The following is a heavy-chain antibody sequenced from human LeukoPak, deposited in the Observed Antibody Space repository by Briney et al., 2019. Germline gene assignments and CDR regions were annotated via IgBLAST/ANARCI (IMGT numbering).Heavy chain of an antibody. CDR2: ISSSGSTI. D-gene: IGHD6-19*01. V-gene: IGHV3-11*01. J-gene: IGHJ4*02. CDR3: ARVGPYSSGWYSQNYFDY. CDR1: GFTFSGYW. Sequence: GGSLRLSCAGSGFTFSGYWMSRVRQAPGKGLEWVSDISSSGSTIYYADSIKGRFTISRDNAKNSVFLQMNSLRAEDTAVYYCARVGPYSSGWYSQNYFDYWGQGTLVTVSS.